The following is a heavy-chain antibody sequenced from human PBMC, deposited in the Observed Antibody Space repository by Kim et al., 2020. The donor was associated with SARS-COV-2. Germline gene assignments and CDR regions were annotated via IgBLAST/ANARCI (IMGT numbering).Heavy chain of an antibody. D-gene: IGHD6-13*01. CDR1: GDSVSSNSAT. Sequence: QTLSLTCAISGDSVSSNSATWNWIRQSPSRGLEWLGRTYYRSKWYNDYAVSVKSRIIINPDTSKNQFSLQLNSVTPEDTAVYYCAREGRRAAAGDFDYWGQGTLVTVSS. V-gene: IGHV6-1*01. CDR3: AREGRRAAAGDFDY. J-gene: IGHJ4*02. CDR2: TYYRSKWYN.